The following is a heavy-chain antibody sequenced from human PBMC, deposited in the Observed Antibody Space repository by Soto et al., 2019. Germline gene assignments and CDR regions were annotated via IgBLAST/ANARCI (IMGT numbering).Heavy chain of an antibody. Sequence: EVQLVESGGGLVKPGGSLRLSCAASGFTFSSYSMNWVRQAPGKGLEWVSSISSSSSYIYYADSVKGRFTISRDNAKNSLYLQMNSLRAEDTAVYYCARGRSITIFGTPMLFDIWGQGTMVTVSS. CDR3: ARGRSITIFGTPMLFDI. CDR2: ISSSSSYI. J-gene: IGHJ3*02. V-gene: IGHV3-21*01. D-gene: IGHD3-9*01. CDR1: GFTFSSYS.